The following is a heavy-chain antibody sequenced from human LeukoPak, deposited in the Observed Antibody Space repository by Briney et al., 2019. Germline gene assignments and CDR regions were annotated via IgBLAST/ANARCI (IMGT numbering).Heavy chain of an antibody. CDR2: INPNSGST. CDR1: GYTFTGYY. D-gene: IGHD6-13*01. Sequence: GSVKVSCKASGYTFTGYYMHWVRPAPGQGLEWMGWINPNSGSTNYAQKFQGRVTMTRDTSISTAYMELSRLRSDDTAVYYCARLSRGSSWDGDFDYWGQGALLTVSS. J-gene: IGHJ4*02. V-gene: IGHV1-2*02. CDR3: ARLSRGSSWDGDFDY.